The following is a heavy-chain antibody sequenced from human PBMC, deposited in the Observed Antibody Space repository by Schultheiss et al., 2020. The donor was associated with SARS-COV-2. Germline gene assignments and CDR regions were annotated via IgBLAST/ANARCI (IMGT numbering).Heavy chain of an antibody. D-gene: IGHD6-6*01. CDR3: AREARGSSSSEFDP. J-gene: IGHJ5*02. Sequence: SQTLSLTCAVYGGSFSAYYWSWIRQPPGKGLEWIGYIYYSGSTNYNPSLKSRVTISVDTSKNQFSLKLSSVTAADTAVYYCAREARGSSSSEFDPWGQGTLVTVSS. CDR1: GGSFSAYY. V-gene: IGHV4-34*01. CDR2: IYYSGST.